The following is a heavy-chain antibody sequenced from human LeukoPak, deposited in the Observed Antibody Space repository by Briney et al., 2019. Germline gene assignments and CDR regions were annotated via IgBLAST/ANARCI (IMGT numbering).Heavy chain of an antibody. D-gene: IGHD3-22*01. Sequence: GGSLRLSCAASGFTFSTYAMSWVRQAPGKGLEWVAGVRASGGSTNYADSVKGRFTISRDNSKNTLYLQMNSLRAEDTAVYYCAKRLSIVDPYFDYWGQGTLVTVSS. J-gene: IGHJ4*02. V-gene: IGHV3-23*01. CDR2: VRASGGST. CDR3: AKRLSIVDPYFDY. CDR1: GFTFSTYA.